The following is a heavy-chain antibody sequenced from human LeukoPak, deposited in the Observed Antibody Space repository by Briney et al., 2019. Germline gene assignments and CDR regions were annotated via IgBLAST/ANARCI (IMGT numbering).Heavy chain of an antibody. V-gene: IGHV4-38-2*02. J-gene: IGHJ5*02. Sequence: ASETLSLTCTVSGYSISSGYYWGWIRQPPGKGLEWIGSIYHSGSTYYNPSPKSRVTISVDTSKNQFSLKLSSVTAADTAVYYCARGIVVVVAAIYNWFDPWGQGTLVTVSS. CDR1: GYSISSGYY. CDR2: IYHSGST. D-gene: IGHD2-15*01. CDR3: ARGIVVVVAAIYNWFDP.